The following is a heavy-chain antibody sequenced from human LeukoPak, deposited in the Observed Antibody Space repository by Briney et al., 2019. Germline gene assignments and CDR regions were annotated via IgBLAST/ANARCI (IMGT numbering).Heavy chain of an antibody. CDR3: ARIVAAAGSYYFDY. CDR1: GCSLGTRGKC. Sequence: SGPALVKPTQTLTLTCNFSGCSLGTRGKCVSWIRQPPGKALEWLSRIDWDEDKYYSTDMKKRSTNSKDTSKNQVVLTMTNMDPVDTATYYCARIVAAAGSYYFDYWGQGTLVTVSS. V-gene: IGHV2-70*11. J-gene: IGHJ4*02. D-gene: IGHD6-13*01. CDR2: IDWDEDK.